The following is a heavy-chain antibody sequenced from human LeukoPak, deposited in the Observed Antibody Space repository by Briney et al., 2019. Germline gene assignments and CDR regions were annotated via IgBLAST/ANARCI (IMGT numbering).Heavy chain of an antibody. CDR1: GFTFSSYA. CDR2: ISGSGGST. J-gene: IGHJ5*02. Sequence: PGGSLRLSCAASGFTFSSYAMSWVRQAPGKGLEWVSAISGSGGSTYYADSVKGRFTISRDNSRNSLYLQMDGLRIEDSALYYCVKEGYCGGLSCFLLDLWGQGALVTVSP. V-gene: IGHV3-23*01. CDR3: VKEGYCGGLSCFLLDL. D-gene: IGHD2-21*01.